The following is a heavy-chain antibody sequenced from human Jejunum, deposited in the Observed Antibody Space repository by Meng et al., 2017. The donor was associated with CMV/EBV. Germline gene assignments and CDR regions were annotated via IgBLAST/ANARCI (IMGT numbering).Heavy chain of an antibody. CDR1: GFTFSGSA. J-gene: IGHJ4*02. V-gene: IGHV3-73*01. D-gene: IGHD5-24*01. Sequence: SGFTFSGSAMHWVRQASGKGLEWVGRIRSKAKNYATAYAASVEGRFTISRDDSKNTAYLQMDSLKTEDTAVYYCTRASSDGYNIDYWGQGALVTVSS. CDR3: TRASSDGYNIDY. CDR2: IRSKAKNYAT.